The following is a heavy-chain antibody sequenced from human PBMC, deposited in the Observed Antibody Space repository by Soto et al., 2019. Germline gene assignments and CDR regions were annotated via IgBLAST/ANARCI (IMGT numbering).Heavy chain of an antibody. CDR3: ARAVSPYFGTWFDP. D-gene: IGHD3-10*01. J-gene: IGHJ5*02. Sequence: LSLTCAVSGGSITSGNSYSWAWIRQPPGRGLEWIGSISQTGATSYNPSLKSRVSVSLDKSKNQFSLRLSSVTAADMAVYYCARAVSPYFGTWFDPWGQGTLVTVSS. CDR1: GGSITSGNSYS. CDR2: ISQTGAT. V-gene: IGHV4-30-2*01.